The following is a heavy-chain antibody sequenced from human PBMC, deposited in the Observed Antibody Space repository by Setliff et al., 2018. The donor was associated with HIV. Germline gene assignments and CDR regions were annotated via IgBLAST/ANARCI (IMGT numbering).Heavy chain of an antibody. CDR1: DYTFSTYW. Sequence: LGESLKISCKALDYTFSTYWIGWVRQMPGEGLEWMGVIYPDDSNIRYNPSFQSQVTISADKSIATAYLEIHNLKASDTATYYCARRDGRSMNAFQIWGPGTKVTVSS. CDR2: IYPDDSNI. J-gene: IGHJ3*01. D-gene: IGHD6-13*01. V-gene: IGHV5-51*01. CDR3: ARRDGRSMNAFQI.